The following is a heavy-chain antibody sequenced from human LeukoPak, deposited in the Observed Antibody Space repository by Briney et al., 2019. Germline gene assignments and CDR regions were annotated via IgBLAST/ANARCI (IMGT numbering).Heavy chain of an antibody. CDR2: ISCSGGST. CDR3: AKYPYYDILTGPKMDV. J-gene: IGHJ6*02. Sequence: GGSLRLSCAASGFTFSSYAMSWVRQTPGKALEWVSAISCSGGSTYYADSVKGRFTISRDNSKNTLYLQMNSLRAEDTAVYYCAKYPYYDILTGPKMDVWGQGTTVTVSS. CDR1: GFTFSSYA. V-gene: IGHV3-23*01. D-gene: IGHD3-9*01.